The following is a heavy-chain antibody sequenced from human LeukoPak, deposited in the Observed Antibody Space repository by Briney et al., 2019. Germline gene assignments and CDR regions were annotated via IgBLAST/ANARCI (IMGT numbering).Heavy chain of an antibody. V-gene: IGHV5-10-1*01. CDR2: IDPSDSYT. D-gene: IGHD3-22*01. J-gene: IGHJ4*02. CDR1: GYSFTSYW. CDR3: ARLYYYDSSAKDY. Sequence: GASLKISCKGSGYSFTSYWISWVRQMPGKGLEWMGRIDPSDSYTNYSPSFQGHVTISADKSISTAYLQWSSLKASDTAMYYCARLYYYDSSAKDYWGQGTLVTVSS.